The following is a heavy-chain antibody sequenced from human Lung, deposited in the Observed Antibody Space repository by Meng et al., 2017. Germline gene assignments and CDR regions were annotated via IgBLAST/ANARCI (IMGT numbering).Heavy chain of an antibody. CDR2: INHSGST. CDR3: ARGPTTMAHDFDY. CDR1: GGSVSDHY. J-gene: IGHJ4*02. V-gene: IGHV4-34*01. D-gene: IGHD4-11*01. Sequence: HVQPEQWAAALLNPSDTPVLTCVVSGGSVSDHYWSWIRQPPGKGLEWIGEINHSGSTNSNPSLESRATISVDTSQNNLSLKLSSVTAADSAVYYCARGPTTMAHDFDYWGQGTLVTVSS.